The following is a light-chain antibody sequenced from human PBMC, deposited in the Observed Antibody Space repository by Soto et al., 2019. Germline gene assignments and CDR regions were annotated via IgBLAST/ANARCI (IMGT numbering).Light chain of an antibody. V-gene: IGLV1-40*01. J-gene: IGLJ1*01. CDR2: ANN. Sequence: QSVLTQPPSVSGAPGQRVTISCTGSSSNIGAGYDVHWYQQVPGTAPKLLIYANNNRPSGVPDRFSGPKSGTSASLAITGLQAEDEADYYCQSYDSSLSGYVFGTGTKVTVL. CDR1: SSNIGAGYD. CDR3: QSYDSSLSGYV.